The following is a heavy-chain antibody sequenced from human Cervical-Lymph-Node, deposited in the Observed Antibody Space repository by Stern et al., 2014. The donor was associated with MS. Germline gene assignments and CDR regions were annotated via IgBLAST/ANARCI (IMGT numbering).Heavy chain of an antibody. CDR2: ISGSDGST. CDR3: AKVYGSGPFDY. V-gene: IGHV3-23*01. D-gene: IGHD6-19*01. J-gene: IGHJ4*02. Sequence: EVQLLESGGTLVQPGGSLRLSCAASGFTFSSYAMSWVRQAPGQGLEWVSVISGSDGSTFYADSVKGLFTISRDKSKNTLFLQMNSLRAEDTAVYYCAKVYGSGPFDYWGQGTLVTVSS. CDR1: GFTFSSYA.